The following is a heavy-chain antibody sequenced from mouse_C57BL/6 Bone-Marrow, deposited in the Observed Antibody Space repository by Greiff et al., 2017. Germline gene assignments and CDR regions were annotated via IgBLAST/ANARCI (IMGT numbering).Heavy chain of an antibody. CDR1: GYTFTSYW. Sequence: VKLMESGAELVKPGASVKLSCKASGYTFTSYWMHWVKQRPGRGLEWIGRIDPNGGGTKYNEKFKSKATLTVDKPSSTDYMQLSSLTSEDSAVYYCGRDGSSSEGFAYWGQGTLVTVSS. J-gene: IGHJ3*01. V-gene: IGHV1-72*01. CDR3: GRDGSSSEGFAY. CDR2: IDPNGGGT. D-gene: IGHD1-1*01.